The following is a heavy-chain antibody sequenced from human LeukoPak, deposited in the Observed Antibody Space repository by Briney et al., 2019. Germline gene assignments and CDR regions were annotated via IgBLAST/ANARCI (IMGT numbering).Heavy chain of an antibody. J-gene: IGHJ4*02. Sequence: SETLSLTCTVSGGSVSSGSYYWSWIRQPPGKGLEWIGYIYYSGSTNYNPSLKSRVTISVDTSKNQFSLKLSSVTAADTAVYHCARAKGNSWYPYYFDYWGQRTLVTVSS. D-gene: IGHD6-13*01. CDR2: IYYSGST. CDR1: GGSVSSGSYY. CDR3: ARAKGNSWYPYYFDY. V-gene: IGHV4-61*01.